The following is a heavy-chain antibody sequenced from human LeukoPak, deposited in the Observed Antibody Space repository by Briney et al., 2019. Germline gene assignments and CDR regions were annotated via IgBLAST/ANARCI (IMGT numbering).Heavy chain of an antibody. D-gene: IGHD4-11*01. J-gene: IGHJ6*03. CDR1: RFTFSSYA. CDR2: ISYDGSNK. Sequence: PGGSLRLSCAASRFTFSSYAMHWVRQAPGKGLEWVAVISYDGSNKYYADSVKGRFTISRDNSKNTLYLQMNSLRAEDTAVYYCAREGSNYSYYYYYMDVWGKGTTVTVSS. CDR3: AREGSNYSYYYYYMDV. V-gene: IGHV3-30-3*01.